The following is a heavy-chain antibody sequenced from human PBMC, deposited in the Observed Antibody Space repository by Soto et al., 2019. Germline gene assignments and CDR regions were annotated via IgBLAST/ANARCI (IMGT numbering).Heavy chain of an antibody. V-gene: IGHV4-4*02. Sequence: QVQLQESGPGLVKPSGTLSLTCAVSGDSISSNAWWTWVRQPPGKGLEWIGEIHHSGGPNYNPSLKSRVTISIDKPKNQFSLKLSPVTAADTAVYYCARDYAGITGTTLVWGQGLLVTVSS. D-gene: IGHD1-20*01. CDR2: IHHSGGP. CDR1: GDSISSNAW. J-gene: IGHJ4*02. CDR3: ARDYAGITGTTLV.